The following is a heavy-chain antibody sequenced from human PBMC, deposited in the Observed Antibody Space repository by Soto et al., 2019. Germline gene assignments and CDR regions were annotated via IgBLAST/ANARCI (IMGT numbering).Heavy chain of an antibody. Sequence: PSETLSLTCTVSGGSISSSSYYWGWIRQPPGKGLEWIGSIYYSGSTYYNPSLKSRVTISVDTSKNQFSLKLTSVTVADTAVYYCAREGRSAAPQAGFDLWVQGTLVTVSS. D-gene: IGHD3-10*01. CDR2: IYYSGST. CDR3: AREGRSAAPQAGFDL. CDR1: GGSISSSSYY. V-gene: IGHV4-39*07. J-gene: IGHJ4*02.